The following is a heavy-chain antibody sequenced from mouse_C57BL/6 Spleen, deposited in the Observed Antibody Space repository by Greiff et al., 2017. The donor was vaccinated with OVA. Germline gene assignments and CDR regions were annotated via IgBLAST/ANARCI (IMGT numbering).Heavy chain of an antibody. D-gene: IGHD4-1*01. CDR3: ARGTGTVDY. V-gene: IGHV5-17*01. Sequence: EVHLVESGGGLVKPGGSLKLSCAASGFTFSDYGMHWVRQAPETGLEWVAYISSGSSTIYYADTVKGRFTISRDNDKNTLFLQMTSLRSEDTAMYYCARGTGTVDYWGQGTTLTVSS. CDR1: GFTFSDYG. CDR2: ISSGSSTI. J-gene: IGHJ2*01.